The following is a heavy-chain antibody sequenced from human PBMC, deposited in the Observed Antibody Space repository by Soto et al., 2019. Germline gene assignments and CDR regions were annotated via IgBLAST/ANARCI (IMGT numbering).Heavy chain of an antibody. CDR3: AKLSCTSSTCYFPGWFDP. CDR1: GDSISGGASF. Sequence: SETLSLTCTVSGDSISGGASFRSGIRQPPGKGLEWIANVYYSGSSYYNPSLKSRLTISVDTTKNQFSLQLESMTAADTAVYYCAKLSCTSSTCYFPGWFDPWGQGTLVTVSS. CDR2: VYYSGSS. J-gene: IGHJ5*02. D-gene: IGHD2-2*01. V-gene: IGHV4-31*03.